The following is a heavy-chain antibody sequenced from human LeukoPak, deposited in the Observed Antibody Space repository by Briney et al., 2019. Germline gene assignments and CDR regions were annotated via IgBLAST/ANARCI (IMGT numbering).Heavy chain of an antibody. D-gene: IGHD2-2*03. CDR3: VRQGDGYCTSTNCLFSFDY. CDR2: IYYSGNT. Sequence: TSETLSLTCTVSGDSISSNSYFWGWIRQSPGKGLEWIASIYYSGNTYYNPSLKSRVTISEDTSENQFSLKLSSVTAADTAVYYCVRQGDGYCTSTNCLFSFDYWGQGTLVTVSS. V-gene: IGHV4-39*01. J-gene: IGHJ4*02. CDR1: GDSISSNSYF.